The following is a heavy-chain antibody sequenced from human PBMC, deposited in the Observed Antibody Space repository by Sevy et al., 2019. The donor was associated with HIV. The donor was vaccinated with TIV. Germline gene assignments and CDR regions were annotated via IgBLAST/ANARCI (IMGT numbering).Heavy chain of an antibody. J-gene: IGHJ4*02. V-gene: IGHV4-4*08. Sequence: SETLSLTCTVSGDSINTYYWSWIRQPPGKGLEWIGYVSTSGSTNYNPSLKSRGTISLDTPRNQVSLKVTSVTAADAAVYYCARLRWDLVVVPGATPGCYFDQWGQGTLVTVSS. CDR1: GDSINTYY. D-gene: IGHD2-2*01. CDR2: VSTSGST. CDR3: ARLRWDLVVVPGATPGCYFDQ.